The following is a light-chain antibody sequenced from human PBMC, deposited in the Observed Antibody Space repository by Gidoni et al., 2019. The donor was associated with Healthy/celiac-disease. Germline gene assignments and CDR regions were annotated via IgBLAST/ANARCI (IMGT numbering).Light chain of an antibody. CDR3: QQSYSTPGT. V-gene: IGKV1-39*01. CDR1: QSISSY. J-gene: IGKJ1*01. CDR2: AAS. Sequence: DIQMTQSPSPLSASVGDRVTITCRASQSISSYLNWYQQKPGKAPKLLIYAASSLPSGVPSSFSGSGSGTDFTLTISSLQPEDFATYYCQQSYSTPGTFGQGTKVEIK.